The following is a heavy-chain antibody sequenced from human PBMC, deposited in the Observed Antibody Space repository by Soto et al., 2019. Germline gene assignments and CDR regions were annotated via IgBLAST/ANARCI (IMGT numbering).Heavy chain of an antibody. CDR2: IYHSGST. J-gene: IGHJ4*02. CDR3: ARRWGRTFDY. V-gene: IGHV4-30-4*01. Sequence: SETLSLTCTVSGGSISSGDYYWSWIRQPPGKGLEWIGYIYHSGSTYYNPSLKSRVTISVDTSKNQFSLKLSSVTAADTAVYYCARRWGRTFDYWGQGTLVTVSS. CDR1: GGSISSGDYY. D-gene: IGHD7-27*01.